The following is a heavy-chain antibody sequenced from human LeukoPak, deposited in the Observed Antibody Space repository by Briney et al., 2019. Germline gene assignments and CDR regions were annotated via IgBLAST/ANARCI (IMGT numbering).Heavy chain of an antibody. CDR1: GYTFTGYY. Sequence: ASVKVSCKASGYTFTGYYMHWVRQAPGQGLEWMGWINPNSGGTNYAQKFQGRVTMTRDTSISTAYMELSRLRSDDTAVYYCATNVGGSGSYYFGYWGQGTLVTVSS. CDR2: INPNSGGT. J-gene: IGHJ4*02. D-gene: IGHD3-10*01. V-gene: IGHV1-2*02. CDR3: ATNVGGSGSYYFGY.